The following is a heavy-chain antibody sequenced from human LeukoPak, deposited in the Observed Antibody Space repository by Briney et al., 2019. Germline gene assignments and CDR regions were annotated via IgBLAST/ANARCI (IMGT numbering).Heavy chain of an antibody. D-gene: IGHD2-2*01. CDR1: GGSISSGSYY. CDR2: IYTSGST. Sequence: PSQTLSLTCTVSGGSISSGSYYWSWIRQPAGKGLEWIGRIYTSGSTNYNPSLKSRVTMSVDTSKNQFSLKLSSVTAADTAVYYCARQRRGYCSSTSCYWEDLGYYYYYMDVWGKGTTVTISS. CDR3: ARQRRGYCSSTSCYWEDLGYYYYYMDV. J-gene: IGHJ6*03. V-gene: IGHV4-61*02.